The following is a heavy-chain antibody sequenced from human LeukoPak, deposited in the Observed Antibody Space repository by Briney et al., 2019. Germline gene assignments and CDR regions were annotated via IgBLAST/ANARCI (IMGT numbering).Heavy chain of an antibody. CDR2: IGGSGGGT. CDR1: GFTFSSYA. V-gene: IGHV3-23*01. J-gene: IGHJ4*02. CDR3: AKDQDPYSGSYDYFDS. D-gene: IGHD1-26*01. Sequence: PGGSLRLSCAASGFTFSSYAMSWVRQAPGKGLEWVSAIGGSGGGTYYADSVKGRFTISRDNSRNTLYLQMNSLRAEDTAVYYCAKDQDPYSGSYDYFDSWGQGTLVTVFS.